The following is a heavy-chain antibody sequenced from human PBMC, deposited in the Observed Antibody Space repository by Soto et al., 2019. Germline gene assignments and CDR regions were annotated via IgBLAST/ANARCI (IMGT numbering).Heavy chain of an antibody. CDR1: GGSFSGYY. V-gene: IGHV4-34*01. CDR3: ARGSRGSSSPGELWSYYYYYYMDV. D-gene: IGHD6-6*01. Sequence: SETLSLTCAVYGGSFSGYYWSWIRQPPGKGLEWIGEINHSGSTNYNPSLKSRVTISVDTSKNQFSLKLSSVTAADTAVYYCARGSRGSSSPGELWSYYYYYYMDVWGKGTTVTVSS. CDR2: INHSGST. J-gene: IGHJ6*03.